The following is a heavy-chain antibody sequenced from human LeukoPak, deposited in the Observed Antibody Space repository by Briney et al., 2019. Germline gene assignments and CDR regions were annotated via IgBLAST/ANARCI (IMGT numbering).Heavy chain of an antibody. CDR2: IYTSGST. V-gene: IGHV4-4*07. D-gene: IGHD4-4*01. CDR1: GGSISSYY. CDR3: ARDRMAYSYYYYGMDV. Sequence: SSETLSLTCTVSGGSISSYYWSWIRQPAGKGLEWIGRIYTSGSTNYNPSLKSRVTMSVDTSKNQFSLKLSSVTAADTAVYYRARDRMAYSYYYYGMDVWGQGTTVTVSS. J-gene: IGHJ6*02.